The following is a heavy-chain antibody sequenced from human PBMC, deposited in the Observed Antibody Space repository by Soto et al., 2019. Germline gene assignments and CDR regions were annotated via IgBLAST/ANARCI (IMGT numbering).Heavy chain of an antibody. V-gene: IGHV4-31*03. CDR2: IHYSGRT. CDR3: ARGRYTYGRPLFDY. Sequence: QVQLQESGPGLVKPSQTLSLTCTVSGDSISSGGYFWSWIRQHPGKGLEWIGYIHYSGRTYYNPSLKSRLTISVDTSKNQFSLRLSSVTAADTAVYYCARGRYTYGRPLFDYWGQGTLVTVSS. D-gene: IGHD5-18*01. J-gene: IGHJ4*02. CDR1: GDSISSGGYF.